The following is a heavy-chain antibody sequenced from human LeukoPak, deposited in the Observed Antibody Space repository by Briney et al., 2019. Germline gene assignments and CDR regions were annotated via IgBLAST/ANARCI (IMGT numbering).Heavy chain of an antibody. CDR2: IRPNGSEQ. CDR1: GFTFSNFC. J-gene: IGHJ4*02. Sequence: GGSLRLSCAASGFTFSNFCMNWVRQTPGRGLEWLANIRPNGSEQYYVHSVRGRFTISRDNAKNSVYMDMNNLRVDDTGVYYCSGPDTSRSSSAGWGQATLVSVSS. V-gene: IGHV3-7*02. D-gene: IGHD2-2*01. CDR3: SGPDTSRSSSAG.